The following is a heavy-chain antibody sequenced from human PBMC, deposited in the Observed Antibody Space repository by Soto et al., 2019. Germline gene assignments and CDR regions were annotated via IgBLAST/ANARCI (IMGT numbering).Heavy chain of an antibody. Sequence: PGGSLRLSCAASGFTFSSYWMSWVRQAPGKGLEWVANIKQDGSEKYYVDSVKGRFTISRDNAKNSLYLQMNSLRAEDTAVYCCARDPSIVLVPAATYYYYYYGMDVWGQGTTVTVAS. CDR1: GFTFSSYW. J-gene: IGHJ6*02. V-gene: IGHV3-7*01. CDR3: ARDPSIVLVPAATYYYYYYGMDV. CDR2: IKQDGSEK. D-gene: IGHD2-2*01.